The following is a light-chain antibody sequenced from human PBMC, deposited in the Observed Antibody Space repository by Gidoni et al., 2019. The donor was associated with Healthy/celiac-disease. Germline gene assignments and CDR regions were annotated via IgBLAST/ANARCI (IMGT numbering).Light chain of an antibody. CDR3: QSYDSSLSGGG. CDR2: GNS. Sequence: QSVLTQPPSVSGAPGQRVTISCTGSSSNIGAGYDVHWYQKLPGTAPKLLIYGNSNRPSGVPDRFSGSKSGTSASLAITGLQAEDEADYYCQSYDSSLSGGGFGGGTKLTVL. CDR1: SSNIGAGYD. V-gene: IGLV1-40*01. J-gene: IGLJ2*01.